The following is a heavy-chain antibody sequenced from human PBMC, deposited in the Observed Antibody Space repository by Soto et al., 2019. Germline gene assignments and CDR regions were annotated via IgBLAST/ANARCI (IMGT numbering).Heavy chain of an antibody. Sequence: QVQLQQWGAGLLKPSETLSLTCAVYGGSFSGYYWSWIRQPPGKGLEWIGEINHSGSTNYNPSLKSRVTISVDTSKNQSSLKLSSVTAADTAVYYCARGGGGAAAGRVFGDYWGQGTLVTVSS. D-gene: IGHD6-13*01. CDR1: GGSFSGYY. CDR2: INHSGST. V-gene: IGHV4-34*01. CDR3: ARGGGGAAAGRVFGDY. J-gene: IGHJ4*02.